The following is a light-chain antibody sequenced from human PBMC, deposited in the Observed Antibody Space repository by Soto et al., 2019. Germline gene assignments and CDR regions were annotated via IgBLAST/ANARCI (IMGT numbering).Light chain of an antibody. CDR2: STS. V-gene: IGLV8-61*01. J-gene: IGLJ1*01. CDR3: ALFMGNGISV. Sequence: QAVVTQESSFSVSPGGTVTLTCVLISGSVSTANNPNWYQQTPGQAPRTLIYSTSTRSSGVPDRFSGSILGNKAALTITGAQADDESDYYCALFMGNGISVFGTWTKLTVL. CDR1: SGSVSTANN.